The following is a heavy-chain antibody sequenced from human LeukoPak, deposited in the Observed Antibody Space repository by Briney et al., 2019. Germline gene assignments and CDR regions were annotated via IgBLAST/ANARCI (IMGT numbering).Heavy chain of an antibody. Sequence: SETLSLTCTVSGGSISSYYWSWIRQPPGKGLEWIGYIYYSGSTNYNPSLKSRVTISVDTSKNQFSLKLSSVTAADTAVYYCARSSRIPVMTTVFDYWGQGTLVTVSS. D-gene: IGHD4-17*01. J-gene: IGHJ4*02. CDR2: IYYSGST. CDR1: GGSISSYY. V-gene: IGHV4-59*08. CDR3: ARSSRIPVMTTVFDY.